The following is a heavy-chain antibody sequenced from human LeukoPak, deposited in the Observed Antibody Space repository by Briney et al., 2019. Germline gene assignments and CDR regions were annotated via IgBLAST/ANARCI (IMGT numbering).Heavy chain of an antibody. D-gene: IGHD6-19*01. J-gene: IGHJ4*02. Sequence: ASVKVSCKASGYTFTGYYMHWVRQAPGQGLEWMGWINPNSGGTNYAQKFQGWVTMTRDTSISTAYMELSRLRSDDTAVYYCARERAVAVASLDYWGQGTLVTVSS. V-gene: IGHV1-2*04. CDR1: GYTFTGYY. CDR3: ARERAVAVASLDY. CDR2: INPNSGGT.